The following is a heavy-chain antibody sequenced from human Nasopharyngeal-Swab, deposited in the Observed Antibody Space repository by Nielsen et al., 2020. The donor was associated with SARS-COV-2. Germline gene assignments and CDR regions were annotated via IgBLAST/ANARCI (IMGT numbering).Heavy chain of an antibody. CDR2: IKQDGSEK. CDR1: GFTFSSYE. J-gene: IGHJ3*01. D-gene: IGHD3-22*01. CDR3: AKYYDSSGFPDAFDV. V-gene: IGHV3-7*01. Sequence: GESLKISCAASGFTFSSYEMNWVRQAPNRGLEWVANIKQDGSEKFYVDSVKGRFTISRDNAQKSLYLQMNSLRAEDTALYYCAKYYDSSGFPDAFDVWGQGTMVTVSS.